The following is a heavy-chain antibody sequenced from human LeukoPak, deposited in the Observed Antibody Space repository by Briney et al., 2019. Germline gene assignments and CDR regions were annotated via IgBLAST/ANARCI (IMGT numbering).Heavy chain of an antibody. CDR2: IYHSGST. CDR3: TRARRVYYSMDV. Sequence: PSGTLSLTCAVSGGSISSSNWWSWVRQPPGKGLEWIGEIYHSGSTNYNPSLKSRATISVDKSKNHFSLNLSSVTAADTAVYYCTRARRVYYSMDVWGQGTTVTVSS. J-gene: IGHJ6*02. CDR1: GGSISSSNW. V-gene: IGHV4-4*02.